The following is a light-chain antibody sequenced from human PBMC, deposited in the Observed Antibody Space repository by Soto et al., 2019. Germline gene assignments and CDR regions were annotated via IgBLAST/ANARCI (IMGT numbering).Light chain of an antibody. CDR1: SSDVGGYNY. CDR2: DVS. J-gene: IGLJ2*01. Sequence: QSALTQPPSASGSPGQSVTISCTGTSSDVGGYNYVSWYQQHPGKAPKLMIYDVSKRPSGVPDRFSGSKSGNTASLTVSGLQAEDEADYYCSSYSGRDNPWVFGGGTQLTVL. CDR3: SSYSGRDNPWV. V-gene: IGLV2-8*01.